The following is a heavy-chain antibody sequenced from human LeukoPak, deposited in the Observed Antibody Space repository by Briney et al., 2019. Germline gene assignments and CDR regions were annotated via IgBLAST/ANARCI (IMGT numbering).Heavy chain of an antibody. CDR1: GITVSSYY. CDR2: IYGGGTT. Sequence: GGSLRLSCAVSGITVSSYYMSWVRQAPGKGLEWVSIIYGGGTTYYTDSVKGRFTISRDSSKNTVYLQMNSLRAEDTAVYFCASSGGSYPFDYWGQGTLVTVPS. V-gene: IGHV3-53*01. J-gene: IGHJ4*02. CDR3: ASSGGSYPFDY. D-gene: IGHD1-26*01.